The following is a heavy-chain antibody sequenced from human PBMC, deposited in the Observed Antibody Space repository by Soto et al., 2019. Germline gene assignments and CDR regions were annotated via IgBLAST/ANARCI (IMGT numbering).Heavy chain of an antibody. D-gene: IGHD6-13*01. CDR1: GYTFSNFW. CDR2: IYPGDHET. V-gene: IGHV5-51*03. J-gene: IGHJ4*02. Sequence: GESLKISCQCSGYTFSNFWIGWVRQLPGKGLEWLGIIYPGDHETRYSPSFHGKVTISADKSINTAYLQWNSLEASDTAFYFCARSPRSSPYFDYWGQGALVTVSS. CDR3: ARSPRSSPYFDY.